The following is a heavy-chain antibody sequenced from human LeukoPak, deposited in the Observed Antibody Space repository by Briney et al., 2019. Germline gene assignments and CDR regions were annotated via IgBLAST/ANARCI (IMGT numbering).Heavy chain of an antibody. J-gene: IGHJ5*02. CDR3: AEDRAYSSSWYGCSTP. V-gene: IGHV3-23*01. Sequence: PGGSLRLSCASSGFSISSNGMTWVRQAPGKGLEWVSSINYRGGSTYYADSVKGRFTISRDKSKNTLYLQMNSLRADDTALYYCAEDRAYSSSWYGCSTPWGQGTLVTVSS. CDR2: INYRGGST. CDR1: GFSISSNG. D-gene: IGHD6-13*01.